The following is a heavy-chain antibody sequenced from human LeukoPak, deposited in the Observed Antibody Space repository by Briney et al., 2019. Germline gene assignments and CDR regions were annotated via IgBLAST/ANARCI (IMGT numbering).Heavy chain of an antibody. V-gene: IGHV4-31*03. D-gene: IGHD2-2*01. CDR2: KYYSGSA. CDR1: GVSISDGRYY. Sequence: SETPSLSCNVSGVSISDGRYYWAWIRQRPGRGLEWIGYKYYSGSAKYTPSLKSRLTISIDTPENQFSLHLSSVTAADTAMYYCATPYCSSLSCLDVFNIWGQGRMVTVSS. J-gene: IGHJ3*02. CDR3: ATPYCSSLSCLDVFNI.